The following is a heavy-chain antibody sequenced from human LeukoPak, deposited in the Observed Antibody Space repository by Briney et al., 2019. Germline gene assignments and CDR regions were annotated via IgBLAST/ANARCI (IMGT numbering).Heavy chain of an antibody. CDR2: ISTSAGTI. J-gene: IGHJ4*02. D-gene: IGHD3-22*01. V-gene: IGHV3-11*01. Sequence: AGGSLRLSCAASGFTFSDYYMTWIRQAPGKGLEWISYISTSAGTIYYADSVKGRFTISRDNAKNSLYLQMNSLRAEDTAVYYCARDAIDSSGFDFDYWGQGTLVTVSS. CDR1: GFTFSDYY. CDR3: ARDAIDSSGFDFDY.